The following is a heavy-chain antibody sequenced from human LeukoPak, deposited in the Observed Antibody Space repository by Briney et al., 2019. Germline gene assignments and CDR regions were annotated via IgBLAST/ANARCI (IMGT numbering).Heavy chain of an antibody. CDR3: ASIAGDSSSWYRAYYFDY. J-gene: IGHJ4*02. Sequence: SETLSLTCAVYGGSFSGYYWSWIRQPPGKGLEWIGEINHSGNTNYNPSLKSRVTISVDTSKNQFSLKLSSVTAADTAVYYCASIAGDSSSWYRAYYFDYWGQGTLVTVSS. V-gene: IGHV4-34*01. CDR2: INHSGNT. D-gene: IGHD6-13*01. CDR1: GGSFSGYY.